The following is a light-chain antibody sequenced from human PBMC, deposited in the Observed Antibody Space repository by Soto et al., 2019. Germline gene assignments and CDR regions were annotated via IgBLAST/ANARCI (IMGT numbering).Light chain of an antibody. Sequence: DIVLTQSPGTLSLSPGERATLSCRASQSVSASALPWYQQKPGKAPKLLIYAASSLQSGAPSRFSGSGSGTDFTLTISSLQPEDFATYYCQQSYSTPITFGQGTRLEIK. J-gene: IGKJ5*01. CDR3: QQSYSTPIT. CDR1: QSVSASA. CDR2: AAS. V-gene: IGKV1-39*01.